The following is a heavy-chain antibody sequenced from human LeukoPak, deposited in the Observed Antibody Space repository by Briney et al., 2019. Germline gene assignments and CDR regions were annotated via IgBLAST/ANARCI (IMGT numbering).Heavy chain of an antibody. CDR2: IKSKTDGGTT. Sequence: PGGSLRLSCTASGFTFSNAWMSWVRQAPGKGLEWVGRIKSKTDGGTTDYAAPVKGRFTISRDDSENTLYLQMNSLKTEDTAVYYCTTPLSIAAAEVFDPWGQGTLVTVSS. V-gene: IGHV3-15*01. J-gene: IGHJ5*02. CDR1: GFTFSNAW. D-gene: IGHD6-13*01. CDR3: TTPLSIAAAEVFDP.